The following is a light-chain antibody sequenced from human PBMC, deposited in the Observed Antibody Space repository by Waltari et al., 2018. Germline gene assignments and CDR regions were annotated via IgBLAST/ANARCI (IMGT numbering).Light chain of an antibody. J-gene: IGLJ1*01. CDR2: EVS. CDR3: SSYTTSSAPGV. CDR1: DRDFGAYDF. Sequence: QSALTPPASVSGSPGQSIPISCSGTDRDFGAYDFVAWYQQPPGKAPHLIIYEVSNRPSGISNRFSASKSGNTASLTISGLQAEDEADYYCSSYTTSSAPGVFGTGTRVTVL. V-gene: IGLV2-14*01.